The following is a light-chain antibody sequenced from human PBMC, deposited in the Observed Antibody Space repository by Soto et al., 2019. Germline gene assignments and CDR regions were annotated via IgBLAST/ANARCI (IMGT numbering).Light chain of an antibody. CDR2: EVS. Sequence: QSALTQPASVSGSPGQSITISCTGTSSDVGRHNLVSWYQQHPGQAPKLMIYEVSKRPLGVSARFSASKSGNTASLTISGLYAEEGDDYYCCSYGGSRAVFGGGTQLTGL. J-gene: IGLJ7*01. V-gene: IGLV2-23*02. CDR3: CSYGGSRAV. CDR1: SSDVGRHNL.